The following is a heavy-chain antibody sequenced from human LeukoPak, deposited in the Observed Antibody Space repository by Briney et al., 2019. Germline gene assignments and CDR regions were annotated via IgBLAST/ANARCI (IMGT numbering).Heavy chain of an antibody. J-gene: IGHJ6*03. D-gene: IGHD6-6*01. V-gene: IGHV1-18*01. CDR3: ARVRSSSSEGYYYYYYKDV. Sequence: ASVKVSCKASGYTFTSYGISWVRQAPGQGLEWMGWISAYNGNTNYAQKLQGRVTMTTDTSTSTAYMELRSLRSDDTAVYYCARVRSSSSEGYYYYYYKDVWGKGTTVTVSS. CDR2: ISAYNGNT. CDR1: GYTFTSYG.